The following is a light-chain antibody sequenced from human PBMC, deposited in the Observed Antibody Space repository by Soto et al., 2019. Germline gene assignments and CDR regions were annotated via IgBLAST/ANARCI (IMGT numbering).Light chain of an antibody. V-gene: IGLV2-11*01. CDR3: CSYAGGYTDV. CDR1: GNDVGAYNY. Sequence: QSVLTQPRSVSGSPGQSVTISCTGTGNDVGAYNYVSWYQQHPGRPPKLLIYGVVRWPSGVPDRFSGSKSGNTASLTISGLQAEDEADYFCCSYAGGYTDVFGTGTKLTVL. CDR2: GVV. J-gene: IGLJ1*01.